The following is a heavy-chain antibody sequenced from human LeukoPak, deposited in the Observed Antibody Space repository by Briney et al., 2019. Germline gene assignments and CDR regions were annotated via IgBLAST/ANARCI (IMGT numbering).Heavy chain of an antibody. D-gene: IGHD3-10*01. CDR3: AKDLHYGSADY. CDR2: INPDGSTT. Sequence: PGGSLRLSCAASGFTLSSYWMHWVRQAPGKGLVWVSFINPDGSTTNYADSVKGRFTISRDNAKNALYLQMNSLRAEDTAVYYCAKDLHYGSADYWGQGTLVTVSS. V-gene: IGHV3-74*01. CDR1: GFTLSSYW. J-gene: IGHJ4*02.